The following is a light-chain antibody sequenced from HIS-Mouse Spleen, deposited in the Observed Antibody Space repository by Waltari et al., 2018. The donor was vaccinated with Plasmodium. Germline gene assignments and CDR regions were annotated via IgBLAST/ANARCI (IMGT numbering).Light chain of an antibody. J-gene: IGKJ3*01. Sequence: EIVMTQSPATLSVSPGERATLSCRPSKSVSSNLAWYQQKPGQAPRLLIYGASTRATGIPARFSGSGSGTEFTLTISSLQSEDFAVYYCQQYNNWSFTFGPGTKVDIK. V-gene: IGKV3-15*01. CDR2: GAS. CDR1: KSVSSN. CDR3: QQYNNWSFT.